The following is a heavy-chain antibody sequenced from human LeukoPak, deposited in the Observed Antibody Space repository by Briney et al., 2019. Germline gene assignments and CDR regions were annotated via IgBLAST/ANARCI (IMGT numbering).Heavy chain of an antibody. V-gene: IGHV3-23*01. CDR1: GFTFSSYA. CDR3: AKVGAARGARFDP. D-gene: IGHD6-6*01. CDR2: ISGSGGST. J-gene: IGHJ5*02. Sequence: GESLRLSCAASGFTFSSYAMSWVRQAPGKGLEWVSAISGSGGSTYYAASVKGRFTISRDNSKNTLYLQMNILRAEDTAVYYCAKVGAARGARFDPWGQGTLVSVSS.